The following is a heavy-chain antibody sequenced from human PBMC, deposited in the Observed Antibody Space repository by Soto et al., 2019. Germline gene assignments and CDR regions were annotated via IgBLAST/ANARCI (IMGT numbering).Heavy chain of an antibody. Sequence: LRLSCAASGFTFSDHYMSWIRQAPGKGLEWIGYSSNSGSFTRYADSVKGRFSISRDNAKNSLYLQINSLRGDDTAIYYCVRSGDNYNLLDYWGQGAPVTGSS. J-gene: IGHJ4*02. V-gene: IGHV3-11*06. D-gene: IGHD1-1*01. CDR1: GFTFSDHY. CDR3: VRSGDNYNLLDY. CDR2: SSNSGSFT.